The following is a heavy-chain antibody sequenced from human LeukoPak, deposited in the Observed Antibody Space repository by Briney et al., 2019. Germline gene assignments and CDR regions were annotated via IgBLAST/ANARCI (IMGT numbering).Heavy chain of an antibody. CDR3: AKSLSVVITYFDY. Sequence: GGSLRLSCAASGFTFSSYSMNWVRQAPGKGLEWVSAISGSGGSTYYADSVKGRFTISRDNSKNTLYLQMNSLRAEDTAVYYCAKSLSVVITYFDYWDQGTLVTVSS. J-gene: IGHJ4*02. D-gene: IGHD3-22*01. V-gene: IGHV3-23*01. CDR1: GFTFSSYS. CDR2: ISGSGGST.